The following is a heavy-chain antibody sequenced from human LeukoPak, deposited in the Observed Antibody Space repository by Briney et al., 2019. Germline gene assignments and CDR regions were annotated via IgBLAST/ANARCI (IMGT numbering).Heavy chain of an antibody. V-gene: IGHV3-74*01. CDR3: ARAGQGFDS. Sequence: GGSLRLSCSASGFSFNTYGMHWVRQAPGKGLVWVSRINSDGTTTTYADPVKGRFTISRDNAKNTLYMQMNSLRAEDTAVYYCARAGQGFDSWGQGTLVTVSS. CDR2: INSDGTTT. CDR1: GFSFNTYG. J-gene: IGHJ5*01.